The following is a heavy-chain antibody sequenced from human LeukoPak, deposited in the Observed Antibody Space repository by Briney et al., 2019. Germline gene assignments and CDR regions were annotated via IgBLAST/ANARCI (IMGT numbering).Heavy chain of an antibody. V-gene: IGHV1-2*02. J-gene: IGHJ6*02. D-gene: IGHD3-10*01. CDR2: INPNSGDT. CDR1: GYTLTDYY. Sequence: ASVKVSCKASGYTLTDYYVHWVRQAPGLGLEWMGWINPNSGDTDHAQKFQGRVTMTRDTSISTAYMELSSLRFDDTAAYCCARLRGSQSMGYGMDVWGQGTTVTVSS. CDR3: ARLRGSQSMGYGMDV.